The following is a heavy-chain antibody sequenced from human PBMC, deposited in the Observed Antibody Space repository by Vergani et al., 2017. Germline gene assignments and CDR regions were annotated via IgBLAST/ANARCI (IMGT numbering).Heavy chain of an antibody. V-gene: IGHV3-9*01. J-gene: IGHJ4*02. CDR1: GFTFDDYA. CDR3: AKSFYGSGWCLDY. CDR2: ISWNSGSI. D-gene: IGHD6-19*01. Sequence: EVQLVESGGGLVQPGRSLRLSCAASGFTFDDYAMHWVRQAPGKGLEWVSGISWNSGSIGYADSVKGRFTISRDNAKNSLYLKMNSLRAEDTALYYCAKSFYGSGWCLDYWGQGTLVTVSS.